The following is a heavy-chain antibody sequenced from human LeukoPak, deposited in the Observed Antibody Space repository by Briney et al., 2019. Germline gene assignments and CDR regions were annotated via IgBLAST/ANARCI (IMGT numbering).Heavy chain of an antibody. J-gene: IGHJ4*02. CDR3: STEERMVDY. D-gene: IGHD1-26*01. CDR1: GFTFSGHG. Sequence: GGSLRLSCLASGFTFSGHGMTWVRQAPGRGLEGVSAISGSGRSTYYADSVKGDLTISRDNSKNELYLQMNRLRVEDTPGCYCSTEERMVDYWGQKTLVTVSS. V-gene: IGHV3-23*01. CDR2: ISGSGRST.